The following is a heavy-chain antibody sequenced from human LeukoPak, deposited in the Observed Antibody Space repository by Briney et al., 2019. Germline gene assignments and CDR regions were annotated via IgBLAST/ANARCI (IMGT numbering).Heavy chain of an antibody. CDR3: ARGHSRSGSGYYSLAY. Sequence: GASVKVSCKASGGTFSSYAISWVRQAPGQGLEWMGGIIPIFGTANYAQKFQGRVTITADESTSTAYMELSSLRSEDTAVYYCARGHSRSGSGYYSLAYWGQGTLVTVSS. J-gene: IGHJ4*02. D-gene: IGHD3-22*01. CDR1: GGTFSSYA. CDR2: IIPIFGTA. V-gene: IGHV1-69*13.